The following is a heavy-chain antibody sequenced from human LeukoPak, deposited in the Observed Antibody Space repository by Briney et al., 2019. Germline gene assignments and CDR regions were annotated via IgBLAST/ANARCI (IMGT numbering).Heavy chain of an antibody. Sequence: GALRLSCAASGFTFSSYGMHWVRQAPGKGLEWVAVISYDGSNKYYADSVKGRFTISRDNSKNTLYLQMNSLRAEDTAVYYCARGQSSGWYPDAFDIWGQGTMVTVSS. CDR1: GFTFSSYG. J-gene: IGHJ3*02. D-gene: IGHD6-19*01. CDR3: ARGQSSGWYPDAFDI. CDR2: ISYDGSNK. V-gene: IGHV3-30*03.